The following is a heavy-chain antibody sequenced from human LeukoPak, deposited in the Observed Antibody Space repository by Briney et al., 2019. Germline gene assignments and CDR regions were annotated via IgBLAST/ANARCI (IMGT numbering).Heavy chain of an antibody. Sequence: KTSQTLSLTCGICGDSVSSNSASWNWVRQSPSRGLERLGRTYYRTRWYSDSAESVKSRMTVNPDTSKNQFSLQLNFVTPEDTAVYYCARGNSGPAVARFDYWGQGTLVTVSS. J-gene: IGHJ4*02. V-gene: IGHV6-1*01. D-gene: IGHD6-19*01. CDR2: TYYRTRWYS. CDR3: ARGNSGPAVARFDY. CDR1: GDSVSSNSAS.